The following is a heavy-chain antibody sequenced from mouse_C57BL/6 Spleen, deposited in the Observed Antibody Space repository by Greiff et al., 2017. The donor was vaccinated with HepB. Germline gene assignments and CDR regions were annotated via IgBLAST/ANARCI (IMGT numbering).Heavy chain of an antibody. CDR1: GYTFTSYW. D-gene: IGHD2-13*01. CDR2: IYPSDSET. Sequence: QVQLQQPGAELVRPGSSVKLSCKASGYTFTSYWMDWVTQRPGQGLEWIGNIYPSDSETHYNQKFKDKATLTVDKSSSTAYMQLSSLTSEDSAVYYCARRYYDDPWFAYWGQGTLVTVSA. V-gene: IGHV1-61*01. J-gene: IGHJ3*01. CDR3: ARRYYDDPWFAY.